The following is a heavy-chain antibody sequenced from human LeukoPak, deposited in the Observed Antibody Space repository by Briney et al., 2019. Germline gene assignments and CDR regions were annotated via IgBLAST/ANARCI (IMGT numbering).Heavy chain of an antibody. J-gene: IGHJ4*02. CDR1: GFTFGDYA. CDR3: ARYYYDTRDYSRYFDS. CDR2: IRSKTYGETT. Sequence: PGGSLRLSCTASGFTFGDYAISWVRQAPGKGLEWVGLIRSKTYGETTEYAASVKGRFTISRDDSKSIAYVQMNSLKTEDTAVYYCARYYYDTRDYSRYFDSWGQGTPVTVSS. V-gene: IGHV3-49*04. D-gene: IGHD3-22*01.